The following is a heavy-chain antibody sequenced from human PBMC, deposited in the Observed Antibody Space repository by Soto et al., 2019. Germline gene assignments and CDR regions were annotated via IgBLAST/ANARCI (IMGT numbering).Heavy chain of an antibody. CDR1: GYTFSADY. J-gene: IGHJ5*02. CDR3: ARNVGGWPGNWFDP. CDR2: INPKTGGT. D-gene: IGHD6-19*01. V-gene: IGHV1-2*02. Sequence: ASVKVSCKSSGYTFSADYIRCVRLAPGQGLEWMGWINPKTGGTNYAQKFRGRVTMSRDMSINTSYMDLINLTSDDTAVYFCARNVGGWPGNWFDPWGEGTPVTVSS.